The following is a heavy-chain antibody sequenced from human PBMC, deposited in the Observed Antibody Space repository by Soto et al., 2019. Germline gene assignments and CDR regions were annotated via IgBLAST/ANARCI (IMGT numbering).Heavy chain of an antibody. CDR2: IYYSGST. J-gene: IGHJ5*02. V-gene: IGHV4-39*01. CDR3: VKHGWGSTRYNWFGT. CDR1: GGSISSRSYY. D-gene: IGHD2-2*03. Sequence: PSETLSLTCTFSGGSISSRSYYCGWIRQPPGKGLGWIGSIYYSGSTYSNPSLKSRVTISVDTSKNQFSLKLSSVTAADTAVYYCVKHGWGSTRYNWFGTWGQGNLVPVXS.